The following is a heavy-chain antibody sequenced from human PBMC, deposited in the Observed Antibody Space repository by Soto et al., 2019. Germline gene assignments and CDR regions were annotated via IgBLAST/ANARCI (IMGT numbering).Heavy chain of an antibody. CDR3: ARARPLDRYSGSYPYYFDY. CDR1: GGSISSGGYY. CDR2: IYYSGST. D-gene: IGHD1-26*01. Sequence: QVQLQESGPGLVKPSQTLSLTCTVSGGSISSGGYYWSWIRQHPGKGLEWMGYIYYSGSTYYNPSPRSRVTISVDTSKIPFSLKLSSVTAADTAVYYCARARPLDRYSGSYPYYFDYWGQGTLVTVSS. V-gene: IGHV4-31*03. J-gene: IGHJ4*02.